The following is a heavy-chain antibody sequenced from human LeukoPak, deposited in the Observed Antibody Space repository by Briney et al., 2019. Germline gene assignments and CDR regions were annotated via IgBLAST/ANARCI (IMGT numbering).Heavy chain of an antibody. Sequence: GGSLRLSCAASGFTFSTYNMNWVRQAPGKGLEWVSSITSSSSYIYYADSVKGRFTISRDNAKNSLYLQMNSLRAEDTAVYYCAGLGITMIGGVWGKGTTVTISS. CDR3: AGLGITMIGGV. D-gene: IGHD3-10*02. CDR1: GFTFSTYN. CDR2: ITSSSSYI. J-gene: IGHJ6*04. V-gene: IGHV3-21*01.